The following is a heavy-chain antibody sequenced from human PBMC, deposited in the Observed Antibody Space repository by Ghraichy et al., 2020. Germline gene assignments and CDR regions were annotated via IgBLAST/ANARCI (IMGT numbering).Heavy chain of an antibody. CDR1: GFILSDFG. D-gene: IGHD4-23*01. J-gene: IGHJ6*02. CDR3: ARASAVVRFYYYNGMDV. CDR2: ITNRGRSV. V-gene: IGHV3-48*02. Sequence: GESLNISCVGSGFILSDFGMNWVRQSPGKGLEWVSYITNRGRSVFYADSVKGRFTISRDSAQNSLSLQMNSLRDEDTAVYYCARASAVVRFYYYNGMDVGGQGTTVTVSS.